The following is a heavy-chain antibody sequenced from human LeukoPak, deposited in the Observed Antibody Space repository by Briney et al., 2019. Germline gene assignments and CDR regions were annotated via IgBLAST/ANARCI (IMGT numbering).Heavy chain of an antibody. CDR3: ARSGVVVAATVNGDWFDP. D-gene: IGHD2-15*01. Sequence: ASVKVSCKASGYTFTDYYVHWVRQAPGQGLEWMGWTNPNSGGTNYAQKFQGRVTMTRDTSVSTAYMELSRLTSDDTAVYYCARSGVVVAATVNGDWFDPWGQGTLVTVSS. CDR2: TNPNSGGT. V-gene: IGHV1-2*02. J-gene: IGHJ5*02. CDR1: GYTFTDYY.